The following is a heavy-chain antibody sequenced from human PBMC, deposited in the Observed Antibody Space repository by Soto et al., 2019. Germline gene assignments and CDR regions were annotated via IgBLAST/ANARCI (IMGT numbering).Heavy chain of an antibody. CDR2: ISAYNGNT. J-gene: IGHJ4*02. V-gene: IGHV1-18*01. Sequence: QVQLVQSGAEVKKPGASVKVSCKASGYTFTSYGISWVRQAPGQGLEWMGWISAYNGNTKSAQKLQGRVTMTTDTSTSTGYMELRRLRSDDTAVYYCARDLAVGLVDYWGQGTLVTVSS. CDR3: ARDLAVGLVDY. D-gene: IGHD6-19*01. CDR1: GYTFTSYG.